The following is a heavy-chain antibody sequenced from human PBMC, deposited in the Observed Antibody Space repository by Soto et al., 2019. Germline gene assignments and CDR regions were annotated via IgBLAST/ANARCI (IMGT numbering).Heavy chain of an antibody. CDR1: GFTFNTYA. J-gene: IGHJ4*02. D-gene: IGHD3-9*01. CDR3: ARYRSDGSASFDS. CDR2: ITTRSART. Sequence: GGSLRLSCAASGFTFNTYAMTWVRQTPGKGLEWVSFITTRSARTYYADPVRGRFTISTDSSRNTLYLQMNSLRPDDTAVYFCARYRSDGSASFDSWGQGTRVTVSS. V-gene: IGHV3-23*01.